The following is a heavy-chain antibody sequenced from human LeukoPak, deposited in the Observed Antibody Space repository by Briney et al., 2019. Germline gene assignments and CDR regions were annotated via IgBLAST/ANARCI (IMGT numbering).Heavy chain of an antibody. CDR1: GFTFSSYS. CDR3: ARVRYYYDSSGALDY. V-gene: IGHV3-33*08. J-gene: IGHJ4*02. CDR2: IWYDGSNK. Sequence: GGSLRLSCAASGFTFSSYSMNWVRQAPGKGLEWVAVIWYDGSNKYYADSVKGRFTISRDNSKNTLYLQMNSLRAEDTAVYYCARVRYYYDSSGALDYWGQGTLVTVSS. D-gene: IGHD3-22*01.